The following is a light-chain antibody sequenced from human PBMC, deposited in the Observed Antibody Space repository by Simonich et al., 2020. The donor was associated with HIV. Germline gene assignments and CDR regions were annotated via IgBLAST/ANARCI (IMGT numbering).Light chain of an antibody. J-gene: IGLJ2*01. V-gene: IGLV2-14*02. CDR1: SSDVGGYNL. CDR3: QSYDSSLVL. Sequence: QSALTQPASVSGSPGQSITISCTGTSSDVGGYNLVSWYQHYPGKAPKLMISEDIKRPSGVSNRFSGSKSGTSASLAISGLQAEDEADYYCQSYDSSLVLFGGGTKLTVI. CDR2: EDI.